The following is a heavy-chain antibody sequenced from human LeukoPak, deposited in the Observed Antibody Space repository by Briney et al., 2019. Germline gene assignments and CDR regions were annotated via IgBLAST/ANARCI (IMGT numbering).Heavy chain of an antibody. CDR1: GGSIRGYF. V-gene: IGHV4-59*08. Sequence: PSETLSLTCTVSGGSIRGYFWSWIRQPPGKGLEWIGHIYSSGSTTYTPSLQGRVTISLDTSKNQFSLKLSSVTAADTAVYYCARRAYCGGDCYYLDYWGQGTLVTVSS. D-gene: IGHD2-21*02. J-gene: IGHJ4*02. CDR3: ARRAYCGGDCYYLDY. CDR2: IYSSGST.